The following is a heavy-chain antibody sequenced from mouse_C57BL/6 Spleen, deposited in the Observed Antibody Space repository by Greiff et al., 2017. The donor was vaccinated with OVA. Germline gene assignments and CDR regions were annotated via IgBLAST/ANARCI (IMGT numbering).Heavy chain of an antibody. D-gene: IGHD1-1*01. CDR3: ARYAPVSYYGSAMDY. J-gene: IGHJ4*01. CDR1: GYAFSSSW. CDR2: IYPGDGDT. Sequence: QVQLQQSGPELVKPGASVKISCKASGYAFSSSWMNWVKQRPGKGLEWIGRIYPGDGDTNYNGKFKGKATLTADTSSSTAYMQLSSLTPEDSAVYCCARYAPVSYYGSAMDYWGQGTSVTVSS. V-gene: IGHV1-82*01.